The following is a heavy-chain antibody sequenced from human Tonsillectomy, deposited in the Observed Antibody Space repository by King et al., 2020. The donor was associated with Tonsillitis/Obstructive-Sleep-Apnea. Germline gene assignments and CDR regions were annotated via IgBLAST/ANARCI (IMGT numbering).Heavy chain of an antibody. CDR3: ARGREFPPGFDY. CDR2: IYYSGST. D-gene: IGHD3-10*01. J-gene: IGHJ4*02. CDR1: GGSISSGAYY. Sequence: QLQESGPGLVKPSKTLSLTCTVSGGSISSGAYYWSWTRQHPEKGLEWIGDIYYSGSTYYNPSLKSRVTMSVDTSNNQFSLKLSSVTAADTAFYYCARGREFPPGFDYWGQGTLVTVSS. V-gene: IGHV4-31*03.